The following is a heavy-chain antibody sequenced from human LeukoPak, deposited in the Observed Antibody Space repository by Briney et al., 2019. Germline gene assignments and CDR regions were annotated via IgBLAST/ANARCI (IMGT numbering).Heavy chain of an antibody. CDR2: INHSGST. V-gene: IGHV4-34*01. D-gene: IGHD3-10*01. CDR3: ARDHSGSPNWFDP. J-gene: IGHJ5*02. Sequence: PSETLSLTCAVYGGSFSGYYWSWIRQPPGKGLEWIGEINHSGSTNYNPSLKSRVTISVDTSKNQFSLKLSSVTAADTAVYYCARDHSGSPNWFDPWGQGTLVTVSS. CDR1: GGSFSGYY.